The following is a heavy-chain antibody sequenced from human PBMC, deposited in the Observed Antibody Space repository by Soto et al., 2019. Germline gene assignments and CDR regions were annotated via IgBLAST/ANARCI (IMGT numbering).Heavy chain of an antibody. J-gene: IGHJ6*03. Sequence: PGGALRLSCAASGFTFSSYGMHWVRQAPGKGLEWVAVISYDGSNKYYADSVKGRFTISRDNSKNTLYLQMNSLRAEDTAVYYCAKDPRLGGVIVYYYYYYMAVGGKGTTVTVPS. CDR2: ISYDGSNK. D-gene: IGHD3-16*01. CDR3: AKDPRLGGVIVYYYYYYMAV. CDR1: GFTFSSYG. V-gene: IGHV3-30*18.